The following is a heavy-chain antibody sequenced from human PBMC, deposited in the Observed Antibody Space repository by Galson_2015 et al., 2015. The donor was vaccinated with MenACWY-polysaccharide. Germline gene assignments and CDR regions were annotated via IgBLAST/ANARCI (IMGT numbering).Heavy chain of an antibody. CDR3: ARQHCLSTTCYRRTFSWFDP. D-gene: IGHD2-2*01. V-gene: IGHV4-39*01. CDR2: IYYSGNI. Sequence: ETLSLTCTVSGGSISANSFYWGWIRQPPGKGLEWIGSIYYSGNIYYSPSLKSRVTISVDTSKNEFSLRLTSVTAADTAVYYCARQHCLSTTCYRRTFSWFDPWGQGTLVTVSS. J-gene: IGHJ5*02. CDR1: GGSISANSFY.